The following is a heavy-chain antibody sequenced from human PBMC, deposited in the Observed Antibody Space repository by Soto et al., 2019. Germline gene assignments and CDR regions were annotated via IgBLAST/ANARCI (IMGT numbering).Heavy chain of an antibody. D-gene: IGHD3-22*01. Sequence: SVKVSCKASGGTFSSYAISWVRQAPGQGLEWMGGIIPIFGTANYAQKFQGRVTITADESTSTAYMELSSLRSEDTAVYYCARDLSSYYDSSGYYGFNWGQGTLVTVSS. J-gene: IGHJ4*02. V-gene: IGHV1-69*13. CDR2: IIPIFGTA. CDR3: ARDLSSYYDSSGYYGFN. CDR1: GGTFSSYA.